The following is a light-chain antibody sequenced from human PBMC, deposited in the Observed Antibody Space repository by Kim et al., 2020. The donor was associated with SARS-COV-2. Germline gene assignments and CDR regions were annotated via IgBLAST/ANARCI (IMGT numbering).Light chain of an antibody. CDR1: QSISSW. CDR3: QQYNSYSYT. J-gene: IGKJ2*01. CDR2: KAS. V-gene: IGKV1-5*03. Sequence: SASVGDRVTITCRASQSISSWLAWYQQKPGKAPKLLIYKASSLESGVPSRFSVSGSGTEFTLTISSLQPDDFATYYCQQYNSYSYTFGQGTKLEI.